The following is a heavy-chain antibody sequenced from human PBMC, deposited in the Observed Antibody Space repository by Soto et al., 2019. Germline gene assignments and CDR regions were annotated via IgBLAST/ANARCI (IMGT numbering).Heavy chain of an antibody. Sequence: SAKVSWKASGSRFSGCARSWVREAPGQGLDWMGGIIPIFGTANYAQKVEGRVTITADKSTSTAYMELSSLRVGDTAVYYCARESDFDFWSSNYIDGMDVWGQGTTVTVSS. D-gene: IGHD3-3*01. CDR3: ARESDFDFWSSNYIDGMDV. J-gene: IGHJ6*02. CDR1: GSRFSGCA. V-gene: IGHV1-69*06. CDR2: IIPIFGTA.